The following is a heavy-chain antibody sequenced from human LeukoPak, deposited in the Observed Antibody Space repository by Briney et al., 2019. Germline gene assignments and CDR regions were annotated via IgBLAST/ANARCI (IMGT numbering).Heavy chain of an antibody. D-gene: IGHD3-10*01. CDR1: GGSISSYY. Sequence: PSETLSLTCTVSGGSISSYYWSWIRQPPGKGLEWIGYIYYSGSTNYNPSLKSRVTISVDTSKNQFSLKLSSVTAADTAVYYCARRRGGGYYGSGSYSFDYWGQGTLGTVSS. CDR3: ARRRGGGYYGSGSYSFDY. J-gene: IGHJ4*02. CDR2: IYYSGST. V-gene: IGHV4-59*08.